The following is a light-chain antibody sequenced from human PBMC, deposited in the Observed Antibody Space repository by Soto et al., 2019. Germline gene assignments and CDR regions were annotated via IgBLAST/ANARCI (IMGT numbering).Light chain of an antibody. J-gene: IGKJ2*01. CDR2: DVS. CDR1: QTVERW. CDR3: QQYKDYVYT. Sequence: DIQMTQSPSTLSASVGDRVIITCRASQTVERWMAWYQQKPGEAPKLLISDVSTLERGVPSRFSGSGSATEFTLTISGLQPDDFATYYCQQYKDYVYTFGQGTKVDIK. V-gene: IGKV1-5*01.